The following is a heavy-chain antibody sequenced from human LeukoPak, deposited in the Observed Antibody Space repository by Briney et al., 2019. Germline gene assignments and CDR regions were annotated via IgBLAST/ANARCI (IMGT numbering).Heavy chain of an antibody. V-gene: IGHV4-34*01. J-gene: IGHJ3*02. CDR1: GGSFSGYY. CDR3: ARKRQSSGWYSNAFDI. D-gene: IGHD6-19*01. Sequence: KPSETLCLTCAVYGGSFSGYYWTWIRQPPGKGLEWIGEINHSGSTNYNPSLKSRVTISVDTSKNQFSLKLSSVTAADTAVYYCARKRQSSGWYSNAFDIWGQGTMVTVST. CDR2: INHSGST.